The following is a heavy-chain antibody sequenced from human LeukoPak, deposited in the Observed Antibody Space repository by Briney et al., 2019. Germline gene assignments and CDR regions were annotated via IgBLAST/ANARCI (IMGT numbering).Heavy chain of an antibody. CDR2: IYHSGST. CDR3: AKKRGNYGYFDY. Sequence: SETLSLTCTVSGGSISSGGYYWSWIRQPPGKGLEWIGYIYHSGSTYYNPSLKSRVTISVDRSKNQFSLKLSSVTAADTAVYYCAKKRGNYGYFDYWGQGTLVTVSS. D-gene: IGHD1-7*01. V-gene: IGHV4-30-2*01. J-gene: IGHJ4*02. CDR1: GGSISSGGYY.